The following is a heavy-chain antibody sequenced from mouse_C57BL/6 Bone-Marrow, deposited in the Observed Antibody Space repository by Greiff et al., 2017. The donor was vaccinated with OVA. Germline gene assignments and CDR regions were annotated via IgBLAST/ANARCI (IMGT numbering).Heavy chain of an antibody. D-gene: IGHD1-1*01. CDR3: ASRAYYGSSDPAWFAD. J-gene: IGHJ3*01. CDR2: INPSTGGT. Sequence: EVQLVESGPELVKPGASVKISCKASGYSFTGYYMNWVKQSPEKSLEWIGEINPSTGGTTYNQKFKAKATLTVDKSSSTAYMQLKSLTSEDSAVYYCASRAYYGSSDPAWFADWGKGTLVTVSA. CDR1: GYSFTGYY. V-gene: IGHV1-42*01.